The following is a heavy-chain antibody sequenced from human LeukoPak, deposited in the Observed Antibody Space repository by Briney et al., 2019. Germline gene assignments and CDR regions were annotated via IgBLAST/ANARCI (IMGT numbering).Heavy chain of an antibody. CDR1: GFTFSSYA. D-gene: IGHD2-2*02. Sequence: PGGSLRLSCAASGFTFSSYAMSWVRQAPGKGLEWVSAISGSGGSTYYADSVKGRFTFSRDNSKNTLYLQMNSLRAEDTAVYYCAPAPQYQLLYEGHYFDYWGQGTLVTVSS. CDR2: ISGSGGST. CDR3: APAPQYQLLYEGHYFDY. V-gene: IGHV3-23*01. J-gene: IGHJ4*02.